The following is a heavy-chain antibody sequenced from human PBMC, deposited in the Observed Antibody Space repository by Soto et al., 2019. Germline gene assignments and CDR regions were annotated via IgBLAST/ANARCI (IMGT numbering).Heavy chain of an antibody. CDR1: GFRFNNFG. CDR2: ISYDGGNR. V-gene: IGHV3-30*18. J-gene: IGHJ4*02. D-gene: IGHD3-22*01. Sequence: PGGSLRLSCAASGFRFNNFGMHCVRQAPGKGLDWVAVISYDGGNRFYADSVKGRFTISRDNSKNTLYLQMSSLRADDTAVYYCAKRHTDTSGSLGYWGQGTLVTVSS. CDR3: AKRHTDTSGSLGY.